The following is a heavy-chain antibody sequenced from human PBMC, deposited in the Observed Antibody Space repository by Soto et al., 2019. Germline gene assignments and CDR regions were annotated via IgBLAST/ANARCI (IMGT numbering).Heavy chain of an antibody. CDR1: GFTFSSYS. D-gene: IGHD2-2*03. Sequence: PGGSLRLSCAASGFTFSSYSMNWVRQAPGKGLEWVSSISSSSSYIYYADSVKGRFTISRDNAKNSLYLQMNSLRAEDTAVYYCARDLLDIVVVPADAYYYYYGMDVWGQGTTVSVSS. CDR2: ISSSSSYI. V-gene: IGHV3-21*01. J-gene: IGHJ6*02. CDR3: ARDLLDIVVVPADAYYYYYGMDV.